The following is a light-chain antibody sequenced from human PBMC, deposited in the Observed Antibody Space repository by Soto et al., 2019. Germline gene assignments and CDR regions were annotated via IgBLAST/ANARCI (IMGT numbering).Light chain of an antibody. CDR3: QQHNNWPWT. V-gene: IGKV3-15*01. CDR2: GAS. Sequence: EIVMTQSPATLSVSPGERATLSCRASQSVSSNLAWYQQKPGQAPRLLIYGASNRATGIPARFSGSGSGTDFTLTISSLQSEDFAVYYCQQHNNWPWTFGQGTKVEIK. CDR1: QSVSSN. J-gene: IGKJ1*01.